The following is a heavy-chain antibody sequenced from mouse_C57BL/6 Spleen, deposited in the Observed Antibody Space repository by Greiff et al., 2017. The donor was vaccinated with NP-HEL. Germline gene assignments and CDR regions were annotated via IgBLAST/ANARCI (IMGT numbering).Heavy chain of an antibody. V-gene: IGHV1-69*01. D-gene: IGHD1-1*01. J-gene: IGHJ1*03. CDR2: IDPSDSDT. CDR1: GYTFTSYW. CDR3: AITTVVATPYFDV. Sequence: VQLQQPGAELVMPGASVKLSCKASGYTFTSYWMHWVKQRPGQGLEWIGEIDPSDSDTNYNQKFKGKATLTVDKSSSTAYMQLSSLTSEDSAVYYCAITTVVATPYFDVWGTGTTVTVSS.